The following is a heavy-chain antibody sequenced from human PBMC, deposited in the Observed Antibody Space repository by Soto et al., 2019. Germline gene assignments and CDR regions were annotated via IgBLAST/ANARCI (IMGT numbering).Heavy chain of an antibody. Sequence: PSGALSLTCTVPSGSIRSSNYYLIRIRQPPGKGLESIGSIYYSGSTYYNPSLKSRVTISVDTSKNQFSLKLSSVTAADTAVYYCATQEVGGSYVYTFDPWGQGTLVTVSS. CDR1: SGSIRSSNYY. D-gene: IGHD1-26*01. J-gene: IGHJ5*02. CDR3: ATQEVGGSYVYTFDP. CDR2: IYYSGST. V-gene: IGHV4-39*01.